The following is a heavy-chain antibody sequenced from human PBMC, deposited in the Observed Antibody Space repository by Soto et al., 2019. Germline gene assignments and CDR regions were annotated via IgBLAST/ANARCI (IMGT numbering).Heavy chain of an antibody. V-gene: IGHV3-23*01. CDR1: AFTFSNYA. D-gene: IGHD6-25*01. J-gene: IGHJ4*02. Sequence: EVQLLESGGDLVQPGGSLRLSCAASAFTFSNYAMSWVRQAPGKGLDWVSVISGGGGTTYYADSVKGRFTISRDNSKNTLYLQMNSLRAEETAIYYCAKEASGAAAKGRSPHFDYWGQGTLVTVSS. CDR3: AKEASGAAAKGRSPHFDY. CDR2: ISGGGGTT.